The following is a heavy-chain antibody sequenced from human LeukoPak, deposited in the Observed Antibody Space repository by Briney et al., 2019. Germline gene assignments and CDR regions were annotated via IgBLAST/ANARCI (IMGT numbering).Heavy chain of an antibody. Sequence: PGGSLRLSCVASGITFSNYAESWVRQAPEKGLDWVSVISGSAHKIRYADSVKGRFTISRDNSENIVYLQMNNLRAEDTAVYYCAGRVTGYSSGYVYWGQGTLVTVSS. D-gene: IGHD5-18*01. J-gene: IGHJ4*02. CDR3: AGRVTGYSSGYVY. V-gene: IGHV3-23*01. CDR1: GITFSNYA. CDR2: ISGSAHKI.